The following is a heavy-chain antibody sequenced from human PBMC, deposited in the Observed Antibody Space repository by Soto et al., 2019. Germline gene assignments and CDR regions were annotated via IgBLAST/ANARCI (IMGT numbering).Heavy chain of an antibody. D-gene: IGHD5-12*01. V-gene: IGHV1-18*01. CDR1: GYTFTSYG. Sequence: ASVKVSCKASGYTFTSYGISWVRQAPGQGLEWMGWISAYNGNTDYAQKLQGRVTMTTDTSTSTAYMELRSLRSDDTAVYYCARGGNCPSSVDIEATIFCGTQNWFDPWGQGTLVTVSS. J-gene: IGHJ5*02. CDR3: ARGGNCPSSVDIEATIFCGTQNWFDP. CDR2: ISAYNGNT.